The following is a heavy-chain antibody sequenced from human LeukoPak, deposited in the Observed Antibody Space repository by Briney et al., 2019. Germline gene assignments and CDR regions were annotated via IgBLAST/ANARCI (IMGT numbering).Heavy chain of an antibody. CDR2: IYYSGST. CDR3: ARGRISFGNFDY. J-gene: IGHJ4*02. D-gene: IGHD3-10*01. Sequence: SETLSLTCTVSGGSISSYYWSWIRRPPGKGLEWIGYIYYSGSTNYNPSLKSRVTISVDTSKNQFSLKLSSATAADTAVYYCARGRISFGNFDYWGQGTLVTVSS. CDR1: GGSISSYY. V-gene: IGHV4-59*01.